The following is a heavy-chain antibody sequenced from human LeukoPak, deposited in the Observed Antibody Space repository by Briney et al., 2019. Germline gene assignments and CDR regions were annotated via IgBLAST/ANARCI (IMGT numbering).Heavy chain of an antibody. D-gene: IGHD3-22*01. CDR3: ARDSSDFDY. Sequence: PGGSLRLSCAASGFTFSSYSMNWVRQAPGKGLEWVSSISSNSKYIYYADSMRGRFTVSRDNAKNSLFLQLNSLRAEDTAVYYCARDSSDFDYWGQGTLVTVSS. V-gene: IGHV3-21*01. CDR1: GFTFSSYS. CDR2: ISSNSKYI. J-gene: IGHJ4*02.